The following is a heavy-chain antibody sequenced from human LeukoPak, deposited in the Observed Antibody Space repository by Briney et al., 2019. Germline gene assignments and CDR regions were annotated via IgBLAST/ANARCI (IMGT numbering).Heavy chain of an antibody. J-gene: IGHJ4*02. CDR1: GFTFSSYG. V-gene: IGHV3-30*19. Sequence: GGSLRLSCAASGFTFSSYGMHWVRQAPGKGLEWVAVISYDGSNKYYADSVKGRFTISRDNSKNTLYLQMNSLRAEDTAVYYCASGYYYAPYDYWGQGTLVTVSS. CDR2: ISYDGSNK. CDR3: ASGYYYAPYDY. D-gene: IGHD3-22*01.